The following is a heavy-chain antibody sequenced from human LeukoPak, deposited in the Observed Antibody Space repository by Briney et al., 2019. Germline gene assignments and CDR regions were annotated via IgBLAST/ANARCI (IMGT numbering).Heavy chain of an antibody. CDR1: GGSISSSSYY. CDR3: ARDGNEGQEYNWFDP. V-gene: IGHV4-39*02. J-gene: IGHJ5*02. D-gene: IGHD1-1*01. Sequence: SETLSLTCTVSGGSISSSSYYWGWIRQPPGKGLEWIRSIYYSGSTYYNPSLKSRVTISVDTSKNQFSLKLSSVTAADTAVYYCARDGNEGQEYNWFDPWGQGTLVTVSS. CDR2: IYYSGST.